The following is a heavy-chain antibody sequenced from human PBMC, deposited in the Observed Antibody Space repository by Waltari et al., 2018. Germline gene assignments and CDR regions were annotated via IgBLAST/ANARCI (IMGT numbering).Heavy chain of an antibody. V-gene: IGHV1-69*10. Sequence: QVQLVQSGAEVKKPGSSVKVSCKASGGTFSSYAISWVRQAPGQGLEWMGGIIPILGIANYAQKFQGRVTITADKSTITAYMELSSLRSEDTAVYYCASVYSSSWYGSYSSGWSYDYWGQGTLVTVSS. CDR3: ASVYSSSWYGSYSSGWSYDY. CDR2: IIPILGIA. J-gene: IGHJ4*02. CDR1: GGTFSSYA. D-gene: IGHD6-13*01.